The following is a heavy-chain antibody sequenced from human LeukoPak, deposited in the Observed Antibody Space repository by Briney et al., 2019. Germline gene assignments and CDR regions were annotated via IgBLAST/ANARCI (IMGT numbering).Heavy chain of an antibody. CDR1: GFTFRNNY. CDR2: IFGDGGT. V-gene: IGHV3-53*01. Sequence: GDSLRLSCAASGFTFRNNYMSWVRQAPGKGLEWVSVIFGDGGTSYADSVRGRFTISRDNSKNTLYLQMNSLRAEDTAVYYCARDGTGYGTTYYYYGMDVWGQGTTVTVSS. J-gene: IGHJ6*02. CDR3: ARDGTGYGTTYYYYGMDV. D-gene: IGHD1/OR15-1a*01.